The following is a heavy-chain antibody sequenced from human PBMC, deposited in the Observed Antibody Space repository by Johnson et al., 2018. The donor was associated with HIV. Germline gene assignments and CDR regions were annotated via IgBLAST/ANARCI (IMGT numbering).Heavy chain of an antibody. Sequence: QVQLVESGGGLVQPGRSLRLSCAASGFTFDDYAMHWVRQAPGKGLEWVAVISYDGSNKYYADSVKGRFTISRDNSKNTLYLQMNSLRADDTAVYYCAKESETYGGNIGFQHAFDIWGQGTMVTVSS. CDR3: AKESETYGGNIGFQHAFDI. CDR1: GFTFDDYA. CDR2: ISYDGSNK. J-gene: IGHJ3*02. D-gene: IGHD4-23*01. V-gene: IGHV3-30-3*01.